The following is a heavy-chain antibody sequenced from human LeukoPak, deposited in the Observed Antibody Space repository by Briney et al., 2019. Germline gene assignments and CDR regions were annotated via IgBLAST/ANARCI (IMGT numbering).Heavy chain of an antibody. CDR1: GGTFSSYA. J-gene: IGHJ6*03. Sequence: SVKVSCKASGGTFSSYAISWVRQAPGQGLEWMGGIIPIFGTANYAQKFQGRVTITADESTSTAYMELSSLRSEDTAVYYCASSVPAATYNYYYYYMDVWGKGTTVTVSS. CDR2: IIPIFGTA. D-gene: IGHD2-2*01. CDR3: ASSVPAATYNYYYYYMDV. V-gene: IGHV1-69*13.